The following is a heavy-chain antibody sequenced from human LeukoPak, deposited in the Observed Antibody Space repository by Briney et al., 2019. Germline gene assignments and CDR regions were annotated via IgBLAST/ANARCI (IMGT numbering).Heavy chain of an antibody. CDR3: ARGAVNRYNWNDDNFYYYYMDV. Sequence: ASVKVSCKASGYTFTSYGINWVRQAPGQGLEWMGWISGYNGYTYYAQKLQGRVTMTTDTSTSTAYMELRSLRSGDTAVYYCARGAVNRYNWNDDNFYYYYMDVWGKGTTVTISS. J-gene: IGHJ6*03. CDR1: GYTFTSYG. D-gene: IGHD1-1*01. CDR2: ISGYNGYT. V-gene: IGHV1-18*01.